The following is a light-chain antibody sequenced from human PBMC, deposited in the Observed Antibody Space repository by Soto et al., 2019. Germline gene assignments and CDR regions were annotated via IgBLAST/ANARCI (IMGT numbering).Light chain of an antibody. CDR3: QQRSNWLPLT. CDR1: QSVSNY. Sequence: EILLTQSPATLSLSPGERATLFCRSSQSVSNYLAWYQQKPGHAPRLLIYDASNRATGIPARFSGSGSGTDFTLTISSLEPEDFAVYYCQQRSNWLPLTFGGGTKVEIK. V-gene: IGKV3-11*01. CDR2: DAS. J-gene: IGKJ4*01.